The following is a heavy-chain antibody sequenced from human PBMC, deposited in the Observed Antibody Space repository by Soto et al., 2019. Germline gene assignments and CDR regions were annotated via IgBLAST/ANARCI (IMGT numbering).Heavy chain of an antibody. CDR3: ARAEDIVVVPAAPSDWFDP. Sequence: GGSLRLSCAASGFTFSSYSMNWVRQAPGKGLEWVSSISSSSSYIYYADSVKGRFTISRDNAKNSLYLQMNSLRAEDTAVYYCARAEDIVVVPAAPSDWFDPWAQGTLVPVSS. J-gene: IGHJ5*02. D-gene: IGHD2-2*01. CDR2: ISSSSSYI. CDR1: GFTFSSYS. V-gene: IGHV3-21*01.